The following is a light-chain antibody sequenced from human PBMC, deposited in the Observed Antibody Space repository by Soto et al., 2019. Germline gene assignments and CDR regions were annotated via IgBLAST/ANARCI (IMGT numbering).Light chain of an antibody. V-gene: IGLV3-21*04. J-gene: IGLJ2*01. CDR1: NIGSKS. Sequence: SYELTQPPSVSVDPGKTARITCGGNNIGSKSVHWYQQKPGQAPVLVIYYDSDRPSGIPERFSGSNSGNTATLTISRVEAGDEADYYCQVWDSSSDHLVVFGGGTQLTVL. CDR2: YDS. CDR3: QVWDSSSDHLVV.